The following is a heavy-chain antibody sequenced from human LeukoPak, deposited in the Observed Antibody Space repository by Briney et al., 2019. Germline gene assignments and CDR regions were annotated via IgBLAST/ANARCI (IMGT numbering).Heavy chain of an antibody. CDR1: GYTFTSYD. Sequence: GASVKVSCKASGYTFTSYDINWVRQATGQGVEWMGWMNPNSGNTGYAQKFQGRVTMTRNTSISTAYMELSSLRSEDTAVYYCARGLRPTYHSSSELFDYWGQGTLVTVSS. D-gene: IGHD6-6*01. J-gene: IGHJ4*02. CDR3: ARGLRPTYHSSSELFDY. V-gene: IGHV1-8*01. CDR2: MNPNSGNT.